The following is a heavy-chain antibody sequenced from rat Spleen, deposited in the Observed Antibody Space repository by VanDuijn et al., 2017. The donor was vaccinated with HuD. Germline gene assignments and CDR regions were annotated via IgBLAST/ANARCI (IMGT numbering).Heavy chain of an antibody. J-gene: IGHJ1*01. CDR1: GFTFSDFG. Sequence: EVQLVESGGGLVQPGRSLKVSCAASGFTFSDFGMAWVRQAPGKGLEWIGEINKDSRTIKYAPSLKDKFTISRDNAQNTLYLQMSKLGSEDTATYYCAREEFGVRDWGPGTMVTVSS. V-gene: IGHV4-2*01. D-gene: IGHD4-3*01. CDR3: AREEFGVRD. CDR2: INKDSRTI.